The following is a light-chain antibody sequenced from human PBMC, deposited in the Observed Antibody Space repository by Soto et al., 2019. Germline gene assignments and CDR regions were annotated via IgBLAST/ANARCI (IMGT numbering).Light chain of an antibody. J-gene: IGLJ1*01. CDR3: QAWDYSTARYV. CDR2: QDS. V-gene: IGLV3-1*01. Sequence: SYELTQPPSVSVSPGQTASITCSGDKLGDKYACWYQQKPGQSPVLVIYQDSKRPSGIPERFSGSNSGNTATLTISGTQAMDEADYYCQAWDYSTARYVFGTGTKLTVL. CDR1: KLGDKY.